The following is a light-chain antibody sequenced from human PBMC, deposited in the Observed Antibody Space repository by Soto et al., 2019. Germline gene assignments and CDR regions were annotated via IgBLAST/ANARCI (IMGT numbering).Light chain of an antibody. V-gene: IGKV1-39*01. CDR3: QQSYSTPRYT. J-gene: IGKJ2*01. CDR1: QSSSSY. Sequence: DIQRTQSPSSLSASVGDRVTITCRASQSSSSYLNWYQQKPGKAPKLLIYAASSLQSGVPTRFSGSGSGTDFTLTISSLQPEDFATYYCQQSYSTPRYTFGQGTKLEIK. CDR2: AAS.